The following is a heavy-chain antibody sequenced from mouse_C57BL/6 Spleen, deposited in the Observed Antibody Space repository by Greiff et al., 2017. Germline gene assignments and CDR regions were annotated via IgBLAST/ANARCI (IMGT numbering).Heavy chain of an antibody. CDR3: ARRLDSNYVFDY. J-gene: IGHJ2*01. CDR2: LDPSDIYT. V-gene: IGHV1-59*01. D-gene: IGHD2-5*01. CDR1: GYTFTSSW. Sequence: VQLQQPGAELVRPGTSVKLSCKASGYTFTSSWMHCVKQRPGQGLEWIGVLDPSDIYTNYNQTFKGKATLTVDTSSSTAYMQLSSLTSEDSAVYYCARRLDSNYVFDYWGQGTTLTVSS.